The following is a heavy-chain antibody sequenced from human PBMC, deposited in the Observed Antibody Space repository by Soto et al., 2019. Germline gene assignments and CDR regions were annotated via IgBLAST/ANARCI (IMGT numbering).Heavy chain of an antibody. Sequence: ASVKVSCKASGYAFTRYDINWVRQATGQGLEWMGWMNPNSGNTGYAQKFQGRVTMTRDSSISTAYMEVSSLRSEDTAVYFCARGVENIVVVLDVFGYYGMDVWRQGTTVTVSS. CDR2: MNPNSGNT. V-gene: IGHV1-8*01. J-gene: IGHJ6*02. CDR3: ARGVENIVVVLDVFGYYGMDV. D-gene: IGHD2-2*01. CDR1: GYAFTRYD.